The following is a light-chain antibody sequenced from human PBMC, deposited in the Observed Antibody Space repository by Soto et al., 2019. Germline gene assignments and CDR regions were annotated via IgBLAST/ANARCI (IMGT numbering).Light chain of an antibody. Sequence: QSVLTQPPSVSAAPGQKVTISCSGSSSNIGNNYVSWYQHFPGTAPKLLIYDNNKRPSGIPDRFSGSKSGTSATLGITGLLTGDEADYYCGTLDSLLSAVVFGGGTKLTVL. J-gene: IGLJ2*01. CDR3: GTLDSLLSAVV. V-gene: IGLV1-51*01. CDR2: DNN. CDR1: SSNIGNNY.